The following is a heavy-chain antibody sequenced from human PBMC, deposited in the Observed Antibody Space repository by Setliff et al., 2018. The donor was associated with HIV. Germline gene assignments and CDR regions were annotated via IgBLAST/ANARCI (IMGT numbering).Heavy chain of an antibody. CDR1: GYTFTGYY. V-gene: IGHV1-2*02. CDR3: AGGFRFRGIAAAAAFDY. CDR2: INPNSGGT. J-gene: IGHJ4*02. D-gene: IGHD6-13*01. Sequence: GASVKVSCKASGYTFTGYYMHWVRQAPGQGLEWMGWINPNSGGTNYAQKFQGRVTMTRDTSISTAYMELSRLRSDDTAVYYCAGGFRFRGIAAAAAFDYWGQGTLVTVSS.